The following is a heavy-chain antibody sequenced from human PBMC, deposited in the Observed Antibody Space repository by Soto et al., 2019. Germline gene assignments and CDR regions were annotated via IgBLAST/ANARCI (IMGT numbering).Heavy chain of an antibody. D-gene: IGHD6-13*01. CDR1: GFTFTSSA. CDR2: IVVGSGNT. V-gene: IGHV1-58*01. Sequence: SVKVSCKASGFTFTSSAVQWVRQARGQRLEWIGWIVVGSGNTNYAQKFQERVTITRDMSTSTAYMELSSLRSEDTAVYYCAADLKDDSYSRSWSAGMDGRGQGTTVSV. CDR3: AADLKDDSYSRSWSAGMDG. J-gene: IGHJ6*02.